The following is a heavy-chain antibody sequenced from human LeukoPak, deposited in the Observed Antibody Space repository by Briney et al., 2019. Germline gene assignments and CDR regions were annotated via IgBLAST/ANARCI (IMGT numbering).Heavy chain of an antibody. CDR2: IYYSGST. V-gene: IGHV4-39*07. Sequence: SETLSLTCTVSGGSISSSSYYWGWIRQPPGKGLEWIGSIYYSGSTYYNPSLKSRVTISVDTSKNQFSLKLSSVTAADTAVYYCARAMYYDSWSGYYTGYFDYWGQGTLVTVSS. CDR3: ARAMYYDSWSGYYTGYFDY. CDR1: GGSISSSSYY. J-gene: IGHJ4*02. D-gene: IGHD3-3*01.